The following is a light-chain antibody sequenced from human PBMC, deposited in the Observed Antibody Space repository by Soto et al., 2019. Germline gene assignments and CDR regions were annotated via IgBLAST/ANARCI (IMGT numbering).Light chain of an antibody. Sequence: DIRMTQSPSSLSASVGDSVTITCRASQGINNYLAWYQQKPGKVPVLLIYSASTLKPGIPSRFSGSGSETDFTLTISSLQPEDFATYSCQHSTTWTFGQGTKVDIK. V-gene: IGKV1-27*01. J-gene: IGKJ1*01. CDR2: SAS. CDR1: QGINNY. CDR3: QHSTTWT.